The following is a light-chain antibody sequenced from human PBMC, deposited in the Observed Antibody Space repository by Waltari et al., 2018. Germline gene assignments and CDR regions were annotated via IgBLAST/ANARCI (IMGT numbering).Light chain of an antibody. Sequence: YVLTQSSSVSVAPGQTARLSCGGDNVGRKSVHWYQQKPGQAPVLVMYYDSERPTGIPERFSGSNSGNTATLIIRRVEAGDEADYYCQVWDTTSAHLVFGGGTKLTVL. V-gene: IGLV3-21*04. J-gene: IGLJ2*01. CDR3: QVWDTTSAHLV. CDR2: YDS. CDR1: NVGRKS.